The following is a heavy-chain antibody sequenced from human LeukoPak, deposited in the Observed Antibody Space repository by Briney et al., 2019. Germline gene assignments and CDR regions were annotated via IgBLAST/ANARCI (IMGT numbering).Heavy chain of an antibody. J-gene: IGHJ4*02. CDR1: GGSISSYY. CDR3: ARHRGSGWSDY. V-gene: IGHV4-59*08. Sequence: PSETLSLTCTVSGGSISSYYWSWIRQPPGKGLEWIGYIYYSGSTNYNPSLKGRVTISVDTSKNQFSLKLSSVTAADTAVYYCARHRGSGWSDYWGQGTLVTVSS. D-gene: IGHD6-19*01. CDR2: IYYSGST.